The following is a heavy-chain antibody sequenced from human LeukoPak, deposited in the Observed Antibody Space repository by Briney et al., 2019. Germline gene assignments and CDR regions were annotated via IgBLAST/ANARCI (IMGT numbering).Heavy chain of an antibody. Sequence: ASVKVSCKASGYTFTGYYMHWVRQAPGQGLEWMGWINPNSGGTNYAQKFQGRVTMTRDTSISTAYMELSRLRSDDTAVYYCARVSTRITGTTENWFDPWGQGTLVTVSS. J-gene: IGHJ5*02. V-gene: IGHV1-2*02. CDR1: GYTFTGYY. D-gene: IGHD1-7*01. CDR3: ARVSTRITGTTENWFDP. CDR2: INPNSGGT.